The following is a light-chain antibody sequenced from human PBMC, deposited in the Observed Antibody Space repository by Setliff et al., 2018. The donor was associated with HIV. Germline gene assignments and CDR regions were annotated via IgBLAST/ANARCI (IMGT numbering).Light chain of an antibody. CDR1: SSDVGSSNR. J-gene: IGLJ1*01. CDR2: DVN. CDR3: NSYTSNITGV. V-gene: IGLV2-18*02. Sequence: QSVLTQPPSVSGSPGQSVTISCTGTSSDVGSSNRVSWYQQPPGTAPRLMIYDVNNRPSGVSNRFSGSKSGNTASLTISGLQAEDEADYYCNSYTSNITGVFGTGTKVTVL.